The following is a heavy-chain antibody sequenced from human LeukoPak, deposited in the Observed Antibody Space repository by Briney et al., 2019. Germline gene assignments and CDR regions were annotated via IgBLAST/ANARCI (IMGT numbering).Heavy chain of an antibody. CDR3: ARRPRYNWFDP. V-gene: IGHV4-59*01. CDR2: VHHTGSR. CDR1: GASISSYY. D-gene: IGHD1-14*01. Sequence: SETLSLTCTVSGASISSYYWSWIRQSPGKGLEWIGYVHHTGSRSYNPSLKSRVTISLDTSKNQFSLKLSSVTAADTAVYYCARRPRYNWFDPWGQGTLVTVSS. J-gene: IGHJ5*02.